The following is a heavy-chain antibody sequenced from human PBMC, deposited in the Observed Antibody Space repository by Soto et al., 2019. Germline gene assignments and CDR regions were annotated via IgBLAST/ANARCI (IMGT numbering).Heavy chain of an antibody. V-gene: IGHV1-18*01. CDR3: GRVLRRGGYREYYFDY. CDR1: GYTFTIYG. J-gene: IGHJ4*02. CDR2: ISAYNGNT. D-gene: IGHD3-22*01. Sequence: ASVKVSCKASGYTFTIYGISWVRQAPGQGLEWMGWISAYNGNTNYAQKLQGRVTMTTDTSTSTAYMELRSLRSDDTAVYYCGRVLRRGGYREYYFDYWGQGTLVTVSS.